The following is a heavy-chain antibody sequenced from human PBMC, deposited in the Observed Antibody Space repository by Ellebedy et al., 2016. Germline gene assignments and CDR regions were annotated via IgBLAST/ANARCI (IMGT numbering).Heavy chain of an antibody. J-gene: IGHJ4*02. Sequence: GGSLRLSCAASGFTFSTYTMNWVRQAPGKGLEWVSYISLTGTIYYADSVKDRFTISRDNAKNSLYLQMNSLRAEDTALYYCARAYYDFWSGYHPFDYWGQGTLVTVSS. CDR1: GFTFSTYT. CDR3: ARAYYDFWSGYHPFDY. CDR2: ISLTGTI. V-gene: IGHV3-48*04. D-gene: IGHD3-3*01.